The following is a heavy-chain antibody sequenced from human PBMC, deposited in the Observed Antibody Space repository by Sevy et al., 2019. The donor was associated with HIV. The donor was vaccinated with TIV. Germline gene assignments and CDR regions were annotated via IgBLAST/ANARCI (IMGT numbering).Heavy chain of an antibody. CDR3: ARYRITIFGVVEYYFDY. J-gene: IGHJ4*02. Sequence: ASVKVSCKASGYTFTSYGISWVRQAPGQGLEWMGWISAYNGNTNYAQKLQGRVTMTTDTSTSTAYMELRSLRSDETAVYYCARYRITIFGVVEYYFDYWGQGTLVTVSS. D-gene: IGHD3-3*01. CDR1: GYTFTSYG. CDR2: ISAYNGNT. V-gene: IGHV1-18*01.